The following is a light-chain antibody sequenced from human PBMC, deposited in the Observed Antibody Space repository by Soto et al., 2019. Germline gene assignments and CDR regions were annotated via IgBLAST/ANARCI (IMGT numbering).Light chain of an antibody. CDR3: LQSLQTPYT. CDR2: LGS. V-gene: IGKV2-28*01. J-gene: IGKJ2*01. CDR1: QSLRHSNGYNY. Sequence: DIVMTQSPLSLPATPGETASISCRSSQSLRHSNGYNYLDWYLQKTGQSPQLLIFLGSNRDSGVPARFSGSGLGTDFTLKINRVEAEDVGVYYCLQSLQTPYTFGQATKLEIK.